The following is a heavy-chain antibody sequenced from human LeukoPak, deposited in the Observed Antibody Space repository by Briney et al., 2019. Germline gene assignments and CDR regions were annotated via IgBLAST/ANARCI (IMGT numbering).Heavy chain of an antibody. Sequence: GASVKVSCKASGGTFSSYAISWVRQAPGQGLEWMGGIIPIFGTANYAQKFQGRVTITADKSTSIAYMDLSSLRSEDTAVYYCARAQDSSYSSSWYRDTYYYYYMDVWGKGTTVTVSS. V-gene: IGHV1-69*06. J-gene: IGHJ6*03. D-gene: IGHD6-13*01. CDR3: ARAQDSSYSSSWYRDTYYYYYMDV. CDR2: IIPIFGTA. CDR1: GGTFSSYA.